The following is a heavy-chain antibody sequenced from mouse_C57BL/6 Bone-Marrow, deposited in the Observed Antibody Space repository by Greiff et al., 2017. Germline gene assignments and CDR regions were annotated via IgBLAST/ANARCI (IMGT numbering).Heavy chain of an antibody. D-gene: IGHD4-1*01. CDR1: GYTFTSYW. V-gene: IGHV1-52*01. J-gene: IGHJ2*01. CDR3: ALTNWGAYYFDY. Sequence: QVQLQQPGAELVRPGSSVKLSCKASGYTFTSYWMHWVKQRPIQGLEWIGNIDPSDSETHYNQKFKDKATLTVDKSSSTAYMQLSSLTSEDSAVYYCALTNWGAYYFDYWGQGTTLTVSS. CDR2: IDPSDSET.